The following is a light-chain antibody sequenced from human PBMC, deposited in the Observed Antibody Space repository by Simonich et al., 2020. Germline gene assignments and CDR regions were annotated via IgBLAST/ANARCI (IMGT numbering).Light chain of an antibody. Sequence: QSVLTQPPSASGTPGQRVPISCSGSSSNIGRNYVYWYQQLPGTAPKLLSYRHNQRPARVPARFSGSKSGTSASLAIRGLRSEDEADYYGSSYTSSSTRVFGGGTKLTVL. CDR2: RHN. J-gene: IGLJ3*02. V-gene: IGLV1-47*01. CDR3: SSYTSSSTRV. CDR1: SSNIGRNY.